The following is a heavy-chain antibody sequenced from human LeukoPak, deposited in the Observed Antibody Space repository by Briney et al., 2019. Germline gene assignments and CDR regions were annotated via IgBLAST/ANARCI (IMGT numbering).Heavy chain of an antibody. D-gene: IGHD3-22*01. CDR1: GFIVSEYY. CDR3: ARGLHLDSSGSLYW. J-gene: IGHJ4*02. Sequence: PGGSLRLSCAASGFIVSEYYVTWVRQAPGKGLEWISYITRENWIYYSDSVKGRFTISRDHAKNSVYLAMNSLRAEDTAVYYCARGLHLDSSGSLYWWGQGTLVTVSS. V-gene: IGHV3-69-1*01. CDR2: ITRENWI.